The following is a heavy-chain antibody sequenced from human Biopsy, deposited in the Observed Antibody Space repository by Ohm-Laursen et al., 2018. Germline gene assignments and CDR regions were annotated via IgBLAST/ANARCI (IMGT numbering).Heavy chain of an antibody. CDR1: GYTFTGYY. J-gene: IGHJ4*02. CDR2: INPNSGGA. D-gene: IGHD5-18*01. CDR3: ARGRVDTAMVEN. Sequence: ASVTASCNASGYTFTGYYMHWVRQAPGQGLEWLGWINPNSGGANYAQKFQGRVTMTRDTSISTAYMELSRLRSDDTAVYYCARGRVDTAMVENWGQGTLVTVSS. V-gene: IGHV1-2*02.